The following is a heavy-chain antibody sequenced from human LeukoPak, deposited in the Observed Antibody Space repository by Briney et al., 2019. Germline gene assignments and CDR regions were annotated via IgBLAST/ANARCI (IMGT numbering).Heavy chain of an antibody. CDR1: GGSISNYY. CDR2: IYYSGST. Sequence: SETLSLTCTVSGGSISNYYWSWIRQPPGKGLEWIGYIYYSGSTYYNPSLKSRVTISVDTSKNQFSLKLSSVTAADTAVYYCARDRGLYCSSTSCSANWFDPWGQGTLVTVSS. V-gene: IGHV4-59*12. CDR3: ARDRGLYCSSTSCSANWFDP. J-gene: IGHJ5*02. D-gene: IGHD2-2*01.